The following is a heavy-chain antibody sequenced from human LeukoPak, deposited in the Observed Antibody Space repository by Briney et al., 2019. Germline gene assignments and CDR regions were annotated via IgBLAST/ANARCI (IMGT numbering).Heavy chain of an antibody. Sequence: PSETLSLTCTVSGGSISSYYWSWIRQPPGKGLEWIGYIYYSGSTNYNPSLKSRVTISVDTSKNQFSLKLSSVTAADTAVYYCAREGGTWFDTWGQGTLVTVSS. D-gene: IGHD2-15*01. CDR3: AREGGTWFDT. CDR1: GGSISSYY. J-gene: IGHJ5*02. CDR2: IYYSGST. V-gene: IGHV4-59*12.